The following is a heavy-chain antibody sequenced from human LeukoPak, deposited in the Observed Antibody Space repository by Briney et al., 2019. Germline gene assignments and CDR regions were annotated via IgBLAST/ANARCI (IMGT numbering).Heavy chain of an antibody. V-gene: IGHV4-4*07. CDR1: GGSISSYY. D-gene: IGHD3-22*01. CDR3: ASRSTYYYDSSGYPDAFDI. CDR2: IYTSGST. J-gene: IGHJ3*02. Sequence: PSETLSLTCTVSGGSISSYYWSWIRQPAGKGLEWIGRIYTSGSTNYNPSLKSRVTMSVDTSKNQFSLKLSSVTAADTAVYYCASRSTYYYDSSGYPDAFDIWGQGTMVTVSS.